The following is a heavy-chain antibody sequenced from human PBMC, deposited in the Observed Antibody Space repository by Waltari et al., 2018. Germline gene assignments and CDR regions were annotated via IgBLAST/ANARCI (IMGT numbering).Heavy chain of an antibody. V-gene: IGHV1-18*04. J-gene: IGHJ4*02. Sequence: QVQLVQYGAEVKKPGASVKVSCKASGYTFTSSGISWVRQAPRQGREWMGWISAYNGNTNYAQKLQCKVTRTTDTSTSTAYMELRSLGSDDTAVYYCARDKAYSSCWYSYWGQGTLVTVSS. CDR2: ISAYNGNT. CDR3: ARDKAYSSCWYSY. CDR1: GYTFTSSG. D-gene: IGHD6-19*01.